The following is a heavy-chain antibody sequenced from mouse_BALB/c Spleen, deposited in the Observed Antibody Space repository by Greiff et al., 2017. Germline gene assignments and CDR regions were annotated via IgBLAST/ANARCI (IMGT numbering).Heavy chain of an antibody. CDR3: ARAGGYDPYAMDY. V-gene: IGHV1-82*01. CDR1: GYAFSSSW. CDR2: IYPGDGDT. Sequence: LQESGPELVKPGASVKISCKASGYAFSSSWMNWVKQRPGQGLEWIGRIYPGDGDTNYNGKFKGKATLTADKSSSTAYMQLSSLTSVDSAVYFCARAGGYDPYAMDYWGQGTSVTVSS. J-gene: IGHJ4*01. D-gene: IGHD2-2*01.